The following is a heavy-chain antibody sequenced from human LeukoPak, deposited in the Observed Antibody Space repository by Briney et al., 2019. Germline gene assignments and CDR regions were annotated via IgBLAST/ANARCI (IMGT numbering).Heavy chain of an antibody. CDR1: GFTFSSYA. V-gene: IGHV3-23*01. CDR3: ARDQAPLMATGPFFDY. D-gene: IGHD5-24*01. J-gene: IGHJ4*02. CDR2: ISGSGGST. Sequence: PGGSLRLSCAASGFTFSSYAMSWVRQAPGKGLEWVSAISGSGGSTYYADSVKGRFTISRDNSKNTLYLQMNSLRAEDTAVYYCARDQAPLMATGPFFDYWGQGTLVTVSS.